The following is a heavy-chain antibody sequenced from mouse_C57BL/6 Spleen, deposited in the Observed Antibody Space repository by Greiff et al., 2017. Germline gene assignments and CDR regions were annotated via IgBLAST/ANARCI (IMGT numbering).Heavy chain of an antibody. J-gene: IGHJ1*03. V-gene: IGHV1-64*01. D-gene: IGHD1-1*01. CDR1: GYTFTSYW. CDR2: IHPNSGST. Sequence: QVQLQQPGAELVKPGASVKLSCKASGYTFTSYWMHWVKQRPGQGLEWIGMIHPNSGSTNDNEKFKSKATLTVDKSSSTAYMQLSSLTSEDSAVYYCARDYGSSYGWYFDVWGTGTTVTVSS. CDR3: ARDYGSSYGWYFDV.